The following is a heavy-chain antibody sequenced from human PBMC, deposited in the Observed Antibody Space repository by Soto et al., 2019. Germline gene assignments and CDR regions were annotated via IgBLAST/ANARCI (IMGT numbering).Heavy chain of an antibody. CDR3: ARAGFYDSNEPGYFDL. Sequence: QVQLVESGGGVVQPGRSLRLSCAASGFTFSSYAMHWVRQAPGKGLEWVAVISYDGSNKYYADSVKGRFTISRDNSKNTLYLQMNSLRAEDTAVYYCARAGFYDSNEPGYFDLWGRGTLVTVSS. CDR2: ISYDGSNK. V-gene: IGHV3-30-3*01. J-gene: IGHJ2*01. CDR1: GFTFSSYA. D-gene: IGHD3-22*01.